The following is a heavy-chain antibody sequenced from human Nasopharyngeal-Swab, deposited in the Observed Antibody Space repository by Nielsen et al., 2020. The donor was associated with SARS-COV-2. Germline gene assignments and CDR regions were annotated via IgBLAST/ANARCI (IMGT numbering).Heavy chain of an antibody. D-gene: IGHD3-10*01. J-gene: IGHJ6*02. CDR3: ARKRRGYYYYGMDV. V-gene: IGHV1-69*13. CDR2: IIPIFGTA. CDR1: GGTFSSYA. Sequence: SVKVSCKASGGTFSSYAISWVRQAPGQGLEWMGGIIPIFGTANYAQKFQGRVTITADESTSTAYMEPSSLRSEDTAVYYCARKRRGYYYYGMDVWGQGTTVTVSS.